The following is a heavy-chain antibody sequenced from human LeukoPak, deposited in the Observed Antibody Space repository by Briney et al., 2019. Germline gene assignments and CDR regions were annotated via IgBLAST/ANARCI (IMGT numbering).Heavy chain of an antibody. Sequence: GASVKVSCKVSGYTLTELSMFWVRQAPGKGLEWMGSFDPEDGKTVYAQKFQGRVTMTEDTSTDTVYMELSSLRSEDTAVYYCATGYLVTAGLMDVWGQGTTVTVSS. V-gene: IGHV1-24*01. CDR1: GYTLTELS. CDR3: ATGYLVTAGLMDV. CDR2: FDPEDGKT. J-gene: IGHJ6*02. D-gene: IGHD6-13*01.